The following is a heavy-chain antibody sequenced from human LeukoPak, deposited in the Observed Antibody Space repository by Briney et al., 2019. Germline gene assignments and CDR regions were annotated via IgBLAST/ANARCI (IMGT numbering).Heavy chain of an antibody. CDR3: ARLGDTALYYYMDV. V-gene: IGHV3-48*03. CDR1: GFTFSSYE. CDR2: ISSSGSTI. D-gene: IGHD5-18*01. J-gene: IGHJ6*03. Sequence: PGGSLRLSCAASGFTFSSYEMNWVRQAPGKGLEWVSYISSSGSTIYYADSVKGRFTISRDNSKNTLYLQMNSLRAEDTALYYCARLGDTALYYYMDVWGKGTTVTVSS.